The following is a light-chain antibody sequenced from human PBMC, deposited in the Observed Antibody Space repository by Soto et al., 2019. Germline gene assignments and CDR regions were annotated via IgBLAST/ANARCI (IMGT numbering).Light chain of an antibody. CDR2: LEGSGSY. V-gene: IGLV4-60*02. CDR1: SGHSSYI. Sequence: HLVLTQSSSASASLVSSVNLTCTLSSGHSSYIIAWHQQQPGKAPRYLMKLEGSGSYNKGSGVPDRFSGSSSGADRYLTISNLQFEDEADYYCETWDFNTRVFGGGTKLTVL. J-gene: IGLJ3*02. CDR3: ETWDFNTRV.